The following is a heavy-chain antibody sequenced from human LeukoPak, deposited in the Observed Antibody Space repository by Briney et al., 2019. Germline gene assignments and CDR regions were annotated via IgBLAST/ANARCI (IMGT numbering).Heavy chain of an antibody. J-gene: IGHJ3*02. CDR1: GFTFSSHA. Sequence: PGGSLRLSCAASGFTFSSHAIPWVRQAPGKGLAWVSSISSSSSYIYYADSVKGPFTISRDNARNSLYLQMNSLRAEDTSVYYCARAVVGRRVDAFDIWGQGTMVTVSS. CDR3: ARAVVGRRVDAFDI. V-gene: IGHV3-21*01. D-gene: IGHD4-23*01. CDR2: ISSSSSYI.